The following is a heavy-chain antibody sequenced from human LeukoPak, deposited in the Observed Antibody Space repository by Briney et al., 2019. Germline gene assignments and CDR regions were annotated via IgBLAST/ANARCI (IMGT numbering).Heavy chain of an antibody. V-gene: IGHV4-38-2*01. Sequence: PSQTLSLTCAVSGYSLSSGYYWGWIRQPPGKGLEWIGSIYLSGSTYYNPSLKSRVTISVDTSKNQCSLKLSSVTAADTAVYYCARPDCSGGSCYSVYAFDIWGQGTMVTVSS. CDR3: ARPDCSGGSCYSVYAFDI. CDR2: IYLSGST. J-gene: IGHJ3*02. D-gene: IGHD2-15*01. CDR1: GYSLSSGYY.